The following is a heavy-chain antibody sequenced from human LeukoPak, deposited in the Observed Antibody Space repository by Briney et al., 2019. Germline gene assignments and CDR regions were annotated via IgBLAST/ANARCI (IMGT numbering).Heavy chain of an antibody. CDR2: INWNGATV. Sequence: PGGSLRLSCTTSRFTFDDHGVSWVRQTPGKGLEWVSGINWNGATVDYADPVKGRFTISRGNAKNSFYLQMNSLRVEDTALYYCVRLHSFGSNTHNYFDLWGQGTLVTVSS. D-gene: IGHD3-10*01. V-gene: IGHV3-20*04. CDR3: VRLHSFGSNTHNYFDL. J-gene: IGHJ4*02. CDR1: RFTFDDHG.